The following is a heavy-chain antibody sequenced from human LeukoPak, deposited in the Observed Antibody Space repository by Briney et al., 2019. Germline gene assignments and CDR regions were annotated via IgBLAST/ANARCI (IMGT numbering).Heavy chain of an antibody. J-gene: IGHJ5*02. CDR3: ARASSSSRYIDP. CDR1: GGSFSGYY. D-gene: IGHD6-13*01. Sequence: SETLSLTCAVYGGSFSGYYWSWIRQPPGKGLEWIGEINHSGSTNYNPSLKSRVTISVDTSKNQFSLKLSSVTAADTAVYYCARASSSSRYIDPWGQGTLVTVSS. CDR2: INHSGST. V-gene: IGHV4-34*01.